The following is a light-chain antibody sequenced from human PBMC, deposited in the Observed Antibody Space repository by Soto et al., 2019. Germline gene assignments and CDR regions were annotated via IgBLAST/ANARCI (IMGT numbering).Light chain of an antibody. V-gene: IGKV3-11*01. CDR2: DAS. J-gene: IGKJ1*01. Sequence: VLTQSPATLSLSPGERATLSCRASQSVSSYLAWYQQKPGQAPRLLIYDASNRATGIPARFSGSGSGTDFTLTISSLEPEDFAVYYCQQRSNWPPWTFGQGTKV. CDR1: QSVSSY. CDR3: QQRSNWPPWT.